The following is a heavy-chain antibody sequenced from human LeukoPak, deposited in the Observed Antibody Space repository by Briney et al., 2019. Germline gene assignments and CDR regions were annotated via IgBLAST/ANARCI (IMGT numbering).Heavy chain of an antibody. D-gene: IGHD2-21*01. J-gene: IGHJ4*02. CDR3: ARIASGLDC. V-gene: IGHV1-18*01. CDR1: GYTFTSYG. Sequence: ASVKVSCTASGYTFTSYGISWVRQAPGQGLEWMGWISAYSGDTNYAQKFQGRLTMTTDTSTSTSYMELRSLRSDDTAVYYCARIASGLDCWGQGTLVTVSS. CDR2: ISAYSGDT.